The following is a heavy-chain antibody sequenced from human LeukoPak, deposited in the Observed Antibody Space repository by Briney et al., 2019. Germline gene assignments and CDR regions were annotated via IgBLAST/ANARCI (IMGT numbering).Heavy chain of an antibody. J-gene: IGHJ5*02. V-gene: IGHV3-30-3*01. CDR3: ARGYCSGGSCYGGSLNWFDP. CDR2: ISYDGSNK. CDR1: GFTFSSYA. D-gene: IGHD2-15*01. Sequence: GRSLRLSCAASGFTFSSYAMHWVRQAPGKGLEWVAVISYDGSNKYYADSVKGRFTISRDNSKNTLYLQMNSLRAEDTAVYYCARGYCSGGSCYGGSLNWFDPWGQGTLVTVSS.